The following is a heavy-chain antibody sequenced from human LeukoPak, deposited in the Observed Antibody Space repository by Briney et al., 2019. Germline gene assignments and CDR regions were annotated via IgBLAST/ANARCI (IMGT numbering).Heavy chain of an antibody. Sequence: PSETLTLTCTVSGGSISSSSYYWGWIRQPPGKGLEWIGSIYYSGSTYYNPSLKSRVTISVDTSKNQFSLKLSSVTAADTAVYYCARFRVWLARFDYWGQGTLVTVSS. D-gene: IGHD5-12*01. CDR3: ARFRVWLARFDY. J-gene: IGHJ4*02. V-gene: IGHV4-39*01. CDR2: IYYSGST. CDR1: GGSISSSSYY.